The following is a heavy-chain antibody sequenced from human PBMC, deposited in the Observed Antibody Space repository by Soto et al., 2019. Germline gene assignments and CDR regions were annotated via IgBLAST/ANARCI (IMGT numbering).Heavy chain of an antibody. CDR1: GGSISSGDYY. D-gene: IGHD3-22*01. CDR3: ARAQDYYDSSGYYDY. V-gene: IGHV4-30-4*01. J-gene: IGHJ4*02. CDR2: IYYSGST. Sequence: QVQLQESGPGLVKPSQTLSLTCTVSGGSISSGDYYWSWIRQPPGKGLEWIGYIYYSGSTYYNPSLKSRVTISVDTSKTQFSLKLSCVTAADTAVYYCARAQDYYDSSGYYDYWGQGTLVTVSS.